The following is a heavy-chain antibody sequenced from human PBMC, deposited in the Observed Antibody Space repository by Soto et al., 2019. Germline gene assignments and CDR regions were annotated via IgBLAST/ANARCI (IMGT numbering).Heavy chain of an antibody. Sequence: ASVKVSCKASGYTFTNYYMHWVRQAPGQGLEWMGIINPNDGSTSYAQKFQGRVTMTRDTSTSTVYMELSSLSSEDTAVYYWARDQGGYYDSSGYSPLWVLGYFDYWGQGTLVTVS. CDR1: GYTFTNYY. CDR2: INPNDGST. J-gene: IGHJ4*02. CDR3: ARDQGGYYDSSGYSPLWVLGYFDY. D-gene: IGHD3-22*01. V-gene: IGHV1-46*01.